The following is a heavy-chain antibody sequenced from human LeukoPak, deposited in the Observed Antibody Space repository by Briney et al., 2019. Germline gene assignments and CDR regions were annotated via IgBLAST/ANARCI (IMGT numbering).Heavy chain of an antibody. CDR2: IYYSGST. Sequence: SETLSLTCTVSGGSISSYYWSWIRQPPGKGLEWIGYIYYSGSTNYNPSLKSRVTISVDTFKNQFSLKLSSVTAADTAVYYCARAGSSGWYDFDYWGQGTLVTVSS. CDR1: GGSISSYY. D-gene: IGHD6-19*01. J-gene: IGHJ4*02. CDR3: ARAGSSGWYDFDY. V-gene: IGHV4-59*12.